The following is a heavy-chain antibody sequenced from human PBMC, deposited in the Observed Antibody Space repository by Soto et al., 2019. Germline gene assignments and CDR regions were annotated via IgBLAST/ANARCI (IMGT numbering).Heavy chain of an antibody. J-gene: IGHJ3*01. CDR3: ARDLAYCSGDSFYAGLGGFEV. Sequence: QLQLVESGGGVVQPGRSLRLSCAASRFTFSSYGMHWVRQAPGKGLEWVALIWYDGSIKFYAESVTGRFTISRDNSNNTLHLQMNSLRAEDTAVYYCARDLAYCSGDSFYAGLGGFEVWGQGTMVTVSS. V-gene: IGHV3-33*01. CDR1: RFTFSSYG. CDR2: IWYDGSIK. D-gene: IGHD2-15*01.